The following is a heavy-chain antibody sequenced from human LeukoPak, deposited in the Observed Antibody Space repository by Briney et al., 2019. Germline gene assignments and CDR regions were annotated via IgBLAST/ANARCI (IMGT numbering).Heavy chain of an antibody. J-gene: IGHJ2*01. CDR3: ARRSKDWYFDL. Sequence: ASVKVSCKASEYTFTNYYIHWVRQAPGQGLEWMGIINPSDGRTTYAQRFQGRVTMTRDTSTSTVYMELSSLRPEDTAVYYCARRSKDWYFDLWGRGTLVTVSS. CDR1: EYTFTNYY. V-gene: IGHV1-46*01. CDR2: INPSDGRT.